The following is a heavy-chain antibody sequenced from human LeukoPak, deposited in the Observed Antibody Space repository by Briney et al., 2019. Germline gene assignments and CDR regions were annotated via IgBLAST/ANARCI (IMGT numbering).Heavy chain of an antibody. Sequence: GRSLRLSCAASGFTFSNYGMHWVRQAPGKGLEWVVVISHDGSNNNYADSVKGRFTISRDNSKDTLYLQMNSLRPEDTAVYYCAKVRVGTAHFDYWGQGTLVTVSS. V-gene: IGHV3-30*18. CDR3: AKVRVGTAHFDY. CDR2: ISHDGSNN. J-gene: IGHJ4*02. D-gene: IGHD2-15*01. CDR1: GFTFSNYG.